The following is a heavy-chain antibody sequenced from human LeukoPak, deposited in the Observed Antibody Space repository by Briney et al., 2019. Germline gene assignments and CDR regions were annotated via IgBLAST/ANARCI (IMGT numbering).Heavy chain of an antibody. CDR2: IIPIFGTA. D-gene: IGHD3-22*01. V-gene: IGHV1-69*01. J-gene: IGHJ4*02. CDR1: GGTFSSYA. CDR3: AREWNYESNGYFYYY. Sequence: SVKVSCKASGGTFSSYAISWVRQAPGQGLEWMGGIIPIFGTANYAQKFQGGVTITADESTSTAYMELSSLRSEDTAVYYCAREWNYESNGYFYYYWGQGTLVTVSS.